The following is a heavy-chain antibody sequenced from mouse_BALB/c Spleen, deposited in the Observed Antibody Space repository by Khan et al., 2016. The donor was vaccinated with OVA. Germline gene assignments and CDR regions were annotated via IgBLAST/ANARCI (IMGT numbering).Heavy chain of an antibody. V-gene: IGHV3-2*02. CDR1: GYSITSDYA. Sequence: EVKLEVSGPGLVKPSQSLSLTCTVTGYSITSDYAWNWIRQFPGNKLEWMGYISYSGRTSYNPSLKSRISITRDTSKNQFFLQLNSVTTEDTATXYCARAVTITTVVATDFDDWGQGTTLTVSS. CDR3: ARAVTITTVVATDFDD. D-gene: IGHD1-1*01. J-gene: IGHJ2*01. CDR2: ISYSGRT.